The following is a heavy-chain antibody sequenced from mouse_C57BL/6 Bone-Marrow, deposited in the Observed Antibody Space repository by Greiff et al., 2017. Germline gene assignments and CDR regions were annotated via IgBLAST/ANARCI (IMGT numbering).Heavy chain of an antibody. J-gene: IGHJ4*01. CDR1: GYAFSSSW. CDR2: IYPGDGDT. CDR3: ARGTGTVYYAMDY. Sequence: QVQLQQSGPELVKPGASVKISCKASGYAFSSSWMNWVKQRPGKGLEWIGRIYPGDGDTNYNGKFKGKATLTADKASSTAYMQLSSLTSEDSAVYCCARGTGTVYYAMDYWGQGTSVTVSS. D-gene: IGHD4-1*01. V-gene: IGHV1-82*01.